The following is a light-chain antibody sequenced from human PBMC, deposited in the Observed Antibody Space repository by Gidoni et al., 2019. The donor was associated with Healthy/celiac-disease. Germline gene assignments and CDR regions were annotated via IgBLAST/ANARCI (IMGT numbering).Light chain of an antibody. V-gene: IGKV3-20*01. Sequence: IVLTQSPGTLSLSPGERATLSCRASQSVSSSYLAWYQQKPGQAPRLLIYGASSRATGIPDRFSGSGSGTDFTLTISRLEPEEFAVYDCQQYGSSPKYTFGQGTKLEIK. CDR1: QSVSSSY. CDR2: GAS. J-gene: IGKJ2*01. CDR3: QQYGSSPKYT.